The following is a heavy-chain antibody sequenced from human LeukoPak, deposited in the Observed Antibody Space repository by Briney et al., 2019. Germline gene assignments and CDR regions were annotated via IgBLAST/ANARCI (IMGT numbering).Heavy chain of an antibody. V-gene: IGHV3-23*01. Sequence: GGSLRLSCAASGFTFSSYAMSWVRQAPGKGLEWVSAISGSGGGTYYADSVKGRFTISRDNSKNTLYLQMNSLRAEDTAVYYCAKAPVTTCSGAYCYPFDYWSQGTLVTVSS. J-gene: IGHJ4*02. CDR3: AKAPVTTCSGAYCYPFDY. CDR1: GFTFSSYA. D-gene: IGHD2-15*01. CDR2: ISGSGGGT.